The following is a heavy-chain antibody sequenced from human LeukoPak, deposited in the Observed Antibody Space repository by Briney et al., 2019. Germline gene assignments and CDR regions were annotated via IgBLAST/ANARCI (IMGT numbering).Heavy chain of an antibody. J-gene: IGHJ6*03. D-gene: IGHD4-11*01. CDR2: IYHSGST. CDR3: ARDLQDYYYYMDV. CDR1: GYSISSGYY. V-gene: IGHV4-38-2*02. Sequence: PSETLSLTCTVSGYSISSGYYWGWIRQPPGKGLEWIGHIYHSGSTYYNPSLKSRVTISEDRSKNQFSLKLSPVTAADTAVYYCARDLQDYYYYMDVWGKGITVTVSS.